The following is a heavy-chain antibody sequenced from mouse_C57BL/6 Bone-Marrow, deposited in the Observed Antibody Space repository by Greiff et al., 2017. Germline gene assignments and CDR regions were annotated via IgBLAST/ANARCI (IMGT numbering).Heavy chain of an antibody. CDR2: ISSGGSYT. CDR1: GFTFSSYG. V-gene: IGHV5-6*02. Sequence: VESGGDLVKPGGSLKLSCAASGFTFSSYGMSWVRQTPDKRLEWVATISSGGSYTYYPDSVKGRFTISRDNAKNTLYLQMSSLKSEDTAMYYCARRYGSSYWYFDVWGTGTTVTVSS. J-gene: IGHJ1*03. CDR3: ARRYGSSYWYFDV. D-gene: IGHD1-1*01.